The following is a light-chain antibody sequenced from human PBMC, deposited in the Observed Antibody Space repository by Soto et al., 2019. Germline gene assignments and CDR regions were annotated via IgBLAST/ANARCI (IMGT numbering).Light chain of an antibody. CDR1: QNINNF. V-gene: IGKV1-39*01. CDR2: AAS. CDR3: QDGYSRT. Sequence: DTQMSQSPSSLSASVGDKITITCRASQNINNFLNWYHQKPGRTPKLLVFAASTLQSGVPSRFSGSGSGTDFTLTISSLQPEDFATYYCQDGYSRTFGPGTRVDLK. J-gene: IGKJ3*01.